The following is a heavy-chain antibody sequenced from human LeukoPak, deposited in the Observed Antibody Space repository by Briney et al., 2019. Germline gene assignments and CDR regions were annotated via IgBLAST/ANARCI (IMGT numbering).Heavy chain of an antibody. CDR1: GFNVGTYA. V-gene: IGHV3-23*01. CDR2: INTGETT. J-gene: IGHJ3*01. CDR3: AKGSFDV. Sequence: GGSLRLSCAVSGFNVGTYAMSWVRQAPGRGLEWVSCINTGETTFYADSVKGRFTISRDNSNLYLHMTSLRDEDTALYYCAKGSFDVWGQGTVVIVSS.